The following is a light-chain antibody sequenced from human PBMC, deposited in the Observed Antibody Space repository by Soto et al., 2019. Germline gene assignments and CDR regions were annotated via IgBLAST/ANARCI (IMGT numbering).Light chain of an antibody. V-gene: IGKV3-20*01. CDR2: DAS. Sequence: EMVVTQSPDTLSLSPGERVTLFCRASQSVSDNYLAWYQQKPGQAPRLLIYDASNRATGIPDRFTGAGSGTDFTLTISRLEPEDFAVYYCQQYDRSPWTFGQGTKVEIK. CDR3: QQYDRSPWT. J-gene: IGKJ1*01. CDR1: QSVSDNY.